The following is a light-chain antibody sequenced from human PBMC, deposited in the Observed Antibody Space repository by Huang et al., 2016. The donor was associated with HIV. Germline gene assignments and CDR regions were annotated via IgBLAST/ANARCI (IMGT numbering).Light chain of an antibody. CDR3: QQYYTSPYT. CDR2: WAP. Sequence: DIVMTQSPDSLAVSLGERATINCKSSQSILYSSNNKNYLAWFQQKPGHPPKLLIIWAPTRESGVPARFSGRGSGTDFTLTITGLQAGDVAVYYCQQYYTSPYTFGQGTKLEIK. V-gene: IGKV4-1*01. CDR1: QSILYSSNNKNY. J-gene: IGKJ2*01.